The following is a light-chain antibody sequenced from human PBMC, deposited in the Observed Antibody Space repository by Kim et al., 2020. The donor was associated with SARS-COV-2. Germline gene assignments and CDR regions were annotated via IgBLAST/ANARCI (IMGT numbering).Light chain of an antibody. Sequence: DIVLTQSPLSLPVTPGEPASISCRSSQSLLHSDGYKYLDWYLQKAGQSPQLLIYLGSNRASGVPDRFSGSGSGTDFTLKISRVEAEDVGVYYCMQALQTPLTFGGGTKVDIK. J-gene: IGKJ4*01. CDR2: LGS. CDR1: QSLLHSDGYKY. V-gene: IGKV2-28*01. CDR3: MQALQTPLT.